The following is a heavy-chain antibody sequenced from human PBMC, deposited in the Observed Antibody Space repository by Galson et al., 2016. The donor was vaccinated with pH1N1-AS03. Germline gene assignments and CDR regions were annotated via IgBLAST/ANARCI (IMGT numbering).Heavy chain of an antibody. Sequence: SLRLSCAASGFTFNSYLMTWVRQAPGKGLEWVANIKPDGGDKYYADSVKGRFTISRDNAKNSLYLQMNSLRVEDTAVYYCARDLNWDNAWGQGTLVTVSS. CDR1: GFTFNSYL. V-gene: IGHV3-7*01. CDR2: IKPDGGDK. CDR3: ARDLNWDNA. J-gene: IGHJ5*02.